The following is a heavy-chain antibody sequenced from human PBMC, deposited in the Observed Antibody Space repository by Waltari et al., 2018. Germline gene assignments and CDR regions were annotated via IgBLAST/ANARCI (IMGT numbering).Heavy chain of an antibody. D-gene: IGHD2-15*01. Sequence: QLQLQESGPGLVKPSATLSLTCPVPGGSISSSSYYWGWIRPPPGKGLEWIGSIYYSGSTYYNPSLKSRVTISVDTSKNQFSLKLSSVTAADTAVYYCARDFRRNKSGGGLADYWGQGTLVTVSS. CDR2: IYYSGST. CDR3: ARDFRRNKSGGGLADY. J-gene: IGHJ4*02. CDR1: GGSISSSSYY. V-gene: IGHV4-39*07.